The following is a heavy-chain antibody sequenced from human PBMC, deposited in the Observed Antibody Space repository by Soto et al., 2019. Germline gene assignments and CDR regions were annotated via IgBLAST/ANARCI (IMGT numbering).Heavy chain of an antibody. CDR2: ISSSGSTI. Sequence: GGSLRLSCAASGLTFSDYYMSWIRQAPGKGLEWVSYISSSGSTIYYADSVKGRFTISRDNAKNSLYLQMNSLRAEDTAVYYCASSRRSTIFGVVIIRGFDYWGQGTLVTVSS. J-gene: IGHJ4*02. V-gene: IGHV3-11*01. D-gene: IGHD3-3*01. CDR3: ASSRRSTIFGVVIIRGFDY. CDR1: GLTFSDYY.